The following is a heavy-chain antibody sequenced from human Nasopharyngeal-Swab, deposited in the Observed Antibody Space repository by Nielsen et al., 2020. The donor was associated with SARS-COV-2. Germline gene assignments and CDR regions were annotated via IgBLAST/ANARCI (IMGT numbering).Heavy chain of an antibody. CDR2: IYPGDSDT. CDR1: GYSFTNYW. V-gene: IGHV5-51*01. Sequence: GESLKISCKASGYSFTNYWIGWVRQMPGKGLEWMGIIYPGDSDTRYSPSFQGQVTISADKSISTAYLHWSSLKASDTAMYFCARYAARDYSYYYGMDVWGQGTTVTVSS. D-gene: IGHD6-25*01. CDR3: ARYAARDYSYYYGMDV. J-gene: IGHJ6*02.